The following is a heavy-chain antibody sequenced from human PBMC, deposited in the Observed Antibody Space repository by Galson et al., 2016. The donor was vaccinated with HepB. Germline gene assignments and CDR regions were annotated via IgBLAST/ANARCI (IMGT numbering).Heavy chain of an antibody. Sequence: SLRLSCAASGFTFTTYAMPWVRQAPGKGLEWVSHISGSGDTTYYADSVKGRLTISRDNSKNTLYLQMNSLRVEDTAVYYCAKSQGWAADLDYWGQGTLVTVSS. CDR2: ISGSGDTT. V-gene: IGHV3-23*01. CDR1: GFTFTTYA. J-gene: IGHJ4*02. CDR3: AKSQGWAADLDY. D-gene: IGHD1-26*01.